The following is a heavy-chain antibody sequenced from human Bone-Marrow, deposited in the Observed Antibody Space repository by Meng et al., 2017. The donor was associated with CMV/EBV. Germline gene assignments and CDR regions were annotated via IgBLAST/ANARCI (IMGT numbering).Heavy chain of an antibody. CDR1: GFTFSNAW. Sequence: GGSLRLSCAASGFTFSNAWMSWVRQAPGKGLEWVGRIKSKTDGGTTDYAAPVKGRFTISRDDSKNTLYLQMNSLRAEDTAVYYCARDSPVPLGGFDPWGQGTLVTVSS. J-gene: IGHJ5*02. CDR2: IKSKTDGGTT. V-gene: IGHV3-15*01. CDR3: ARDSPVPLGGFDP. D-gene: IGHD3-16*01.